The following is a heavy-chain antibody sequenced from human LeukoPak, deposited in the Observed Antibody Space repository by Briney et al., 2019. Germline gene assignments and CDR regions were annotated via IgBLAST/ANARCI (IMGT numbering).Heavy chain of an antibody. D-gene: IGHD2-2*01. CDR1: GGSISSSNW. Sequence: SETLSLTCAVSGGSISSSNWWSWVRPPPGKGLEWIGEIYHSGSTNYNPSLKSRVTISVDKSKNQFSLKLSSVTAADTAVYYCARAALGYCSSTSCTSWFDPWGQGTLVTVSS. V-gene: IGHV4-4*02. CDR2: IYHSGST. CDR3: ARAALGYCSSTSCTSWFDP. J-gene: IGHJ5*02.